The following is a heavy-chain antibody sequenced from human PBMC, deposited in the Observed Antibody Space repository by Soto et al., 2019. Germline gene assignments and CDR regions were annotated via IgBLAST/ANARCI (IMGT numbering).Heavy chain of an antibody. Sequence: QVQLVESGGGLVKPGGSLRLSCAASGFTFSDYYMSWIRQAPGKGLEWVSYISSSGSTIYYADSVKGRFTISRDNAKNSLYLQMNSLRAEDTAVYYCARDLGSSWSNLYYYYYGMDVWGQGTTVTVSS. J-gene: IGHJ6*02. CDR3: ARDLGSSWSNLYYYYYGMDV. CDR1: GFTFSDYY. D-gene: IGHD6-13*01. CDR2: ISSSGSTI. V-gene: IGHV3-11*01.